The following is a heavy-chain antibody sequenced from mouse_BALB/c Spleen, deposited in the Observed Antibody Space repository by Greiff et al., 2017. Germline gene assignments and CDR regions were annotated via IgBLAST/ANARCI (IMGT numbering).Heavy chain of an antibody. V-gene: IGHV1-4*01. CDR3: ARYGYDGNFPWFAY. CDR1: GYTFTSYT. Sequence: VQLQQSGAELARPGASVKMSCKASGYTFTSYTMHWVNQRPGQGLEWIGYINPSSGYTNYNQKFKDKATLTADKSSSTAYMQLSSLTSEDSAVYYCARYGYDGNFPWFAYWGQGTLVTVSA. J-gene: IGHJ3*01. CDR2: INPSSGYT. D-gene: IGHD2-3*01.